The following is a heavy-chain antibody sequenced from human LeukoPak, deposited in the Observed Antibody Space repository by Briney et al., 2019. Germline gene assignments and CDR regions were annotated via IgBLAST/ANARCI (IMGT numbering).Heavy chain of an antibody. CDR3: ARDYRVAALYTAQSLGPFDY. CDR2: INPNSGGT. V-gene: IGHV1-2*02. Sequence: GASVKVSCKASGYTFTGYYMHWVRQAPGQGLEWMGWINPNSGGTNYAQKFQGRVTMTRDTSISTAYMELSRLRSDDTAVYYCARDYRVAALYTAQSLGPFDYWGQGTLVTVSS. J-gene: IGHJ4*02. D-gene: IGHD3-16*02. CDR1: GYTFTGYY.